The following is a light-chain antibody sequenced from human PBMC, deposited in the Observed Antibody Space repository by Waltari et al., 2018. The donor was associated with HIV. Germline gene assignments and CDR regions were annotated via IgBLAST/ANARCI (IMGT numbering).Light chain of an antibody. CDR3: SSYTGASTPWV. V-gene: IGLV2-14*01. Sequence: QSALTQPASVSGSPGQSITLSCTGTNSDVGRYNHVSWYQQPPGNAPKLMIYEVSTRPSGISNRFSGYKSGNTASLTISGLQAEDEADYYCSSYTGASTPWVFGGGTKLTVL. CDR1: NSDVGRYNH. CDR2: EVS. J-gene: IGLJ3*02.